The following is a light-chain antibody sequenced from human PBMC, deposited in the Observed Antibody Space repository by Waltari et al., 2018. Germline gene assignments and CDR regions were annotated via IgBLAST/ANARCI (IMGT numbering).Light chain of an antibody. CDR1: QGISNS. CDR2: DSS. Sequence: DIQMTQSPSSLSASVGDRVTITCRASQGISNSLAWYQQKPGKATKLLLHDSSTLEGGVPSRFSGSGTRTDYTLTITSLQPEDFATDYCQQYYDSPRTFGQGTKVEIK. J-gene: IGKJ1*01. V-gene: IGKV1-NL1*01. CDR3: QQYYDSPRT.